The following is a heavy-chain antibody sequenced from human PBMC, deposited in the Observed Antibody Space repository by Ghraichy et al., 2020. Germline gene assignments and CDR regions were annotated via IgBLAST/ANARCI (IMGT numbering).Heavy chain of an antibody. V-gene: IGHV4-61*01. Sequence: SETLSLTCTVSGGSVSSGSYYWSWIRQPPGKGLEWIGYIYYSGSTNYNPSLKSRVTISVDTSKNQFSLKLSSVTAADTAVYYCARLSDYVMEFDYWGQGTLVTVSS. J-gene: IGHJ4*02. D-gene: IGHD4-17*01. CDR2: IYYSGST. CDR3: ARLSDYVMEFDY. CDR1: GGSVSSGSYY.